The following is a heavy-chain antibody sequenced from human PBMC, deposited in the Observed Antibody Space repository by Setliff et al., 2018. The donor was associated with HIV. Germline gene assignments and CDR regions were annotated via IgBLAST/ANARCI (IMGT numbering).Heavy chain of an antibody. J-gene: IGHJ3*02. V-gene: IGHV4-4*07. CDR3: ARVFPPIRGAPFGTPPGAFDI. CDR1: GGSMSTFY. Sequence: SETLSLTCSVSGGSMSTFYWSWIRQPAGKGLEWIERIYTSGSTIYNPSLRSQFTMSVDTSKNQFSLKLNSVTAADTAVYYCARVFPPIRGAPFGTPPGAFDIWGQGTMVTVSS. D-gene: IGHD2-15*01. CDR2: IYTSGST.